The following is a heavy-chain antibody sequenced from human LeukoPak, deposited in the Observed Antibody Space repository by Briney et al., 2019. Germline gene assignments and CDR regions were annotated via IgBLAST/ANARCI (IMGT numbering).Heavy chain of an antibody. V-gene: IGHV3-30*02. J-gene: IGHJ3*02. D-gene: IGHD3-10*01. CDR2: IRSDASNK. CDR3: ARDRGRAKVEGEAFDI. Sequence: PGGSLRLSCAASGFNFSNYDMHWVRQAPGKGLEWVAFIRSDASNKYYADSVKGRFTISRDNSKSTLYVQMNSLRAEDTAVYYCARDRGRAKVEGEAFDIWGQGTMVAVSS. CDR1: GFNFSNYD.